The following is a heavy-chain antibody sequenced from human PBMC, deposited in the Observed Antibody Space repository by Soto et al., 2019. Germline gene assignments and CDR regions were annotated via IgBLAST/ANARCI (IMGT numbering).Heavy chain of an antibody. CDR1: GFTFGAFA. D-gene: IGHD1-26*01. Sequence: GGFLNPSGEASGFTFGAFALPWVRQAPGKGLEWVAVISYDGSNKYYADSVKGRFTISRDNSKNTLYLQMNSLRAEDTAVYYCAKDLWGSYPGNYFDYWGQGTLV. CDR3: AKDLWGSYPGNYFDY. CDR2: ISYDGSNK. V-gene: IGHV3-30*18. J-gene: IGHJ4*02.